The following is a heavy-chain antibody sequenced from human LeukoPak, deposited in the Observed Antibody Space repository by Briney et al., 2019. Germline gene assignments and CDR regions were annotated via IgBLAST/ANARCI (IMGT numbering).Heavy chain of an antibody. Sequence: PGGSLRLSCAASGFTFDDYGMSWVRQAPGKGLEWVSGINWNGGSTGYADSVKGRFTISRDNAKNSLYLQMNSLRAEETALYYCARDLDYGGSRGFDYWGQGTLVTVSS. D-gene: IGHD4-23*01. V-gene: IGHV3-20*04. CDR2: INWNGGST. CDR3: ARDLDYGGSRGFDY. CDR1: GFTFDDYG. J-gene: IGHJ4*02.